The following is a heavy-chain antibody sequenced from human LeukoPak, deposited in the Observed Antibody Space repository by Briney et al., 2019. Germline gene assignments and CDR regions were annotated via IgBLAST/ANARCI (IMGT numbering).Heavy chain of an antibody. D-gene: IGHD3-9*01. V-gene: IGHV3-66*01. CDR2: IYSGGST. CDR1: EFSVGSNY. CDR3: ATIDWGLLA. J-gene: IGHJ4*02. Sequence: GGSLRLSCAASEFSVGSNYMTWVRQAPGKGLEWVSLIYSGGSTYYADSVKGRFTISRDNSKNTLYLQMNSLGAEDTAVYYCATIDWGLLAWGQGTLVTVSS.